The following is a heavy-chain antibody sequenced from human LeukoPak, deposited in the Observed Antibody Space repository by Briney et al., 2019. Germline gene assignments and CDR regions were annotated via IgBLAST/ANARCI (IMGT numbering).Heavy chain of an antibody. Sequence: SRVTISVDTSKNQFSLKLSSVTAADTAVYYCARVRTGSSWYPDAFDIWGQGTLVTVSS. J-gene: IGHJ4*02. V-gene: IGHV4-59*01. CDR3: ARVRTGSSWYPDAFDI. D-gene: IGHD6-13*01.